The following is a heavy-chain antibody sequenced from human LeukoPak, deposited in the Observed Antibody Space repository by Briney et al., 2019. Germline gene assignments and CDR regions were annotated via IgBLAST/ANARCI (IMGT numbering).Heavy chain of an antibody. J-gene: IGHJ3*02. D-gene: IGHD3-10*01. CDR2: IYTSGGT. Sequence: PSGTLSLTCTVSGGSINSGSQYWSWIRQPAGKGLEWIGRIYTSGGTNYNPSLKSRVTISVDTSKNQFSLKLSSVTAADTAVYYCARGDGSGRAFDIWGQGTMVTVSS. CDR1: GGSINSGSQY. V-gene: IGHV4-61*02. CDR3: ARGDGSGRAFDI.